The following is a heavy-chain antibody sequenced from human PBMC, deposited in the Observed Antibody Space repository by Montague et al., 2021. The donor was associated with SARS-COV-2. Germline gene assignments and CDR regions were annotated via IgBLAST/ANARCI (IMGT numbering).Heavy chain of an antibody. J-gene: IGHJ2*01. Sequence: SETLSLTCTVSGGSISSSSYYWGWIRQPPGKGPEWIGSIYYSGTTFYNPSLRSRVTMSVDTSKNQFSLRLSSVTAADTAVFYCAREDAGDGYLDLWGRGTLVTVSS. CDR1: GGSISSSSYY. V-gene: IGHV4-39*02. CDR3: AREDAGDGYLDL. CDR2: IYYSGTT. D-gene: IGHD1-1*01.